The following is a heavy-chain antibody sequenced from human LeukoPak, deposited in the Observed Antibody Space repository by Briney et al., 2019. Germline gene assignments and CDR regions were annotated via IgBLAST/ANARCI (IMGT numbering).Heavy chain of an antibody. V-gene: IGHV6-1*01. CDR3: ARIVGQQRDS. Sequence: SQTLSLTCAISGDSVSSNSAAWNWIRQSPSRGLEWLGRTYYRSKWSNDYALSVKGRITINPDTAKNQFSLQLKYVTPEDTAVYYCARIVGQQRDSWGQGTPVTVSS. CDR1: GDSVSSNSAA. J-gene: IGHJ4*02. CDR2: TYYRSKWSN. D-gene: IGHD6-13*01.